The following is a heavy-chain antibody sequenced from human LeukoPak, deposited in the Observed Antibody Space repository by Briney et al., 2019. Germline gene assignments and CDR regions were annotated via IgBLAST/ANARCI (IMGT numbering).Heavy chain of an antibody. Sequence: GGSLRLSCAASGFTFSRYAMHWVRQAPGKGLEWISSISSTGSTIYYADSVKGRFTIPRDNAKNSLFLQMNSLRDEDTAVYYCAKSLVSDSWGQGTLVTVSS. CDR1: GFTFSRYA. CDR2: ISSTGSTI. D-gene: IGHD3-16*01. CDR3: AKSLVSDS. J-gene: IGHJ4*02. V-gene: IGHV3-48*02.